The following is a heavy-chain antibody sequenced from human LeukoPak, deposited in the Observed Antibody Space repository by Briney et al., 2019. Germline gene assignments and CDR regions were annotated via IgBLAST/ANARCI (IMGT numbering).Heavy chain of an antibody. Sequence: ASVKVSCKVSGYTFTSYYMHWVRQAPGQGLEWMGIINPSGGSTSYAQKFQGRVTMTRDTSTSTVYMGLSSLRSEDTAVYYCARGGGHSRSYTVTYFDYWGQGTLVTVSS. J-gene: IGHJ4*02. D-gene: IGHD4-17*01. V-gene: IGHV1-46*01. CDR3: ARGGGHSRSYTVTYFDY. CDR1: GYTFTSYY. CDR2: INPSGGST.